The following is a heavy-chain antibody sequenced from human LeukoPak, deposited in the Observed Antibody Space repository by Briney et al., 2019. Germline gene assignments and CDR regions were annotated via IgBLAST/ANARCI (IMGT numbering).Heavy chain of an antibody. CDR1: GYTFTSYG. CDR2: ISAYNGNT. CDR3: ARDVISITIFGVVIPPLGY. J-gene: IGHJ4*02. D-gene: IGHD3-3*01. V-gene: IGHV1-18*01. Sequence: GASVKVSCKASGYTFTSYGISWVRQAPGQGLEWMGWISAYNGNTNYAQKLQGRVTMTTDTPTSTAYMELRSLRSDDTAVYYCARDVISITIFGVVIPPLGYWGQGTLVTVSS.